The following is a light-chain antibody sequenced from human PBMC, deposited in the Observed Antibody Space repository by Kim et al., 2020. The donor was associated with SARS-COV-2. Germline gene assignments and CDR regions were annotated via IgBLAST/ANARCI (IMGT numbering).Light chain of an antibody. Sequence: PDVTATIPGGSRATISASGHCPYWFHQKPGQAPGTLMYDTSKTRAWTPARFSDSLLGGKAALTLSGAQPEDEAEYYCLLSYSGVRVFGGGTQLTVL. V-gene: IGLV7-46*01. CDR1: ATISASGHC. J-gene: IGLJ3*02. CDR3: LLSYSGVRV. CDR2: DTS.